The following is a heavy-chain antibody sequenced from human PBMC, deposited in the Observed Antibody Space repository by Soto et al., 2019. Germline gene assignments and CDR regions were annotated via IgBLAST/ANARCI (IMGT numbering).Heavy chain of an antibody. CDR3: ARLDYESYYYYYGMDV. CDR1: GFTFSSYS. CDR2: ISSSSSYI. V-gene: IGHV3-21*01. Sequence: PGGSLRLSCAASGFTFSSYSMNWVRQAPGKGLEWVSSISSSSSYIYYADSVKGRFTISRDNAKNSLYLQMNSLRAEDTAVYYCARLDYESYYYYYGMDVWGQGTTVTVSS. D-gene: IGHD4-17*01. J-gene: IGHJ6*02.